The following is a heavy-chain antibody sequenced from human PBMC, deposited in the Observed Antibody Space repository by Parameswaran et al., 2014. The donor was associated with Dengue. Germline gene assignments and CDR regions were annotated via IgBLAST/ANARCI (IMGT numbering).Heavy chain of an antibody. D-gene: IGHD2-2*01. CDR3: ARANRLYCSSTSCQTSAFDI. V-gene: IGHV1-2*02. J-gene: IGHJ3*02. CDR2: INPNSGGT. Sequence: WVRQAPGQGLEWMGWINPNSGGTNYAQKFQGRVTMTRDTSISTAYMELSRLRSDDTAVYYCARANRLYCSSTSCQTSAFDIWDQGTMVTVSS.